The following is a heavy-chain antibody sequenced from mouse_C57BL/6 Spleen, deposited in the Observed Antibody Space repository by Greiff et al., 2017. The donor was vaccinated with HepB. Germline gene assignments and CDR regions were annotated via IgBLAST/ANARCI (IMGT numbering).Heavy chain of an antibody. J-gene: IGHJ4*01. V-gene: IGHV5-6*01. CDR1: GFTFSSYG. CDR2: ISSGGSYT. Sequence: EVKLMESGGDLVKPGGSLKLSCAASGFTFSSYGMSWVRQTPDKRLEWVATISSGGSYTYYPDSVKGRFTISRDNAKNTLYLQMSSLKSEDTAMYYCARQDYYGSSYTYYAMDYWGQGTSVTVSS. D-gene: IGHD1-1*01. CDR3: ARQDYYGSSYTYYAMDY.